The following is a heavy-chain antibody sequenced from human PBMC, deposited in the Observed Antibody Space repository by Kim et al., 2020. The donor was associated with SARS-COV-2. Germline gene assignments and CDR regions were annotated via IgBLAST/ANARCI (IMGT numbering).Heavy chain of an antibody. D-gene: IGHD6-13*01. CDR3: ATWYSSSFIPYYGMDV. CDR1: GYSFTSYW. J-gene: IGHJ6*02. Sequence: GESLKISCKGSGYSFTSYWISWVRQMPGKGLEWMGRIDPSDSYTNYSPSFQGHVTISADKSISTAYLQWSSLKASDTAMYYCATWYSSSFIPYYGMDVWGQGTTVTVSS. V-gene: IGHV5-10-1*01. CDR2: IDPSDSYT.